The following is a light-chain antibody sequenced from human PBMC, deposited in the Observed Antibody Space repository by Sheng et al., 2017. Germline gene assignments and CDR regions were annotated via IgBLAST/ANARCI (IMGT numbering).Light chain of an antibody. CDR1: KLGDRY. V-gene: IGLV3-1*01. CDR2: QDN. Sequence: SYELTQPPSVSVSPGQTASITCSGDKLGDRYTCWYQQRPGQSPVMVIYQDNKRPSGIPERISGSNSGNTATLTISGTQAMDEADYYCQAWDRSTVVFGGGTKLTVL. J-gene: IGLJ2*01. CDR3: QAWDRSTVV.